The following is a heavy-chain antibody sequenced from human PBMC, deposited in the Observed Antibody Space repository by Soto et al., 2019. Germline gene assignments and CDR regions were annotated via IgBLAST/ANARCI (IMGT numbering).Heavy chain of an antibody. J-gene: IGHJ5*02. CDR3: ARVSVANWFDP. CDR1: GGSISSGDYY. V-gene: IGHV4-30-4*01. CDR2: IYYSGST. Sequence: PSETLSLTCTVSGGSISSGDYYWSWIRQPPGKGLEWIGYIYYSGSTYYNPSLKSRVTISVDTSKNQFSLKLSSVTAADTALYYCARVSVANWFDPWGQGTLVTVSS. D-gene: IGHD6-19*01.